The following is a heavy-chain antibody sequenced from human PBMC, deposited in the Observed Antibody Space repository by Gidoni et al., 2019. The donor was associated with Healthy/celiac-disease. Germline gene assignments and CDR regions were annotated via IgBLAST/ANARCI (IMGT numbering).Heavy chain of an antibody. V-gene: IGHV4-39*01. Sequence: QLQLQESGPVLVKPSETLSLTCTVSVGSISTRSYYWGWIRQPQGKGLEWIGSMYYIGSTDHNSTVKGRVTIAVDTSKNQFDLKISCSTDADTAVYYCERHYDVWCGWGWFDLWGQGTLVTVSS. CDR2: MYYIGST. CDR1: VGSISTRSYY. D-gene: IGHD3-3*01. J-gene: IGHJ5*02. CDR3: ERHYDVWCGWGWFDL.